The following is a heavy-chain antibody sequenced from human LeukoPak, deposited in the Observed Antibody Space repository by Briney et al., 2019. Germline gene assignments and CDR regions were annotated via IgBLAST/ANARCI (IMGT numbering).Heavy chain of an antibody. Sequence: GGSLRLSCAASGFTFSSYSMNWVRQAPGKGLEWVSSISSSSSYIYYADSVKGRFTISRDNSKNTLYLQMNSLRAEDTAVYYCARDLTGTTRDYWGQGTLVTVSS. CDR2: ISSSSSYI. V-gene: IGHV3-21*04. J-gene: IGHJ4*02. CDR3: ARDLTGTTRDY. D-gene: IGHD1-7*01. CDR1: GFTFSSYS.